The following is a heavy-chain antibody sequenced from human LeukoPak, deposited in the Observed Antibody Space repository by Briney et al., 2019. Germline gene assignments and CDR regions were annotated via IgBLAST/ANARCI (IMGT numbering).Heavy chain of an antibody. J-gene: IGHJ4*02. V-gene: IGHV3-15*01. CDR3: TTDQDILTGYSSTKYFDY. D-gene: IGHD3-9*01. CDR2: IKSKTDGGTT. CDR1: GFTFSNAW. Sequence: PGGSLRLSCAAPGFTFSNAWMSWVRQAPGKGLEWVGRIKSKTDGGTTDYAAPVKGRFTISRDDSKNTLYLQMNSLKTEDTAVYYCTTDQDILTGYSSTKYFDYWGQGTLVTVSS.